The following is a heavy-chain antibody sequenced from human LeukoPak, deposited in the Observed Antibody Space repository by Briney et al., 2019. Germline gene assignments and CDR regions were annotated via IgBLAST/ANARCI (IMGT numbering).Heavy chain of an antibody. CDR1: GFTFSSYA. CDR3: AKEGYYDSSGYYDS. CDR2: ISGSGGST. V-gene: IGHV3-23*01. J-gene: IGHJ5*01. D-gene: IGHD3-22*01. Sequence: QPGGSLRLSCAASGFTFSSYAMSWVRQAPGKGLEWVSAISGSGGSTYYADSVKDRFTISRDNSKNTLYLQMNSLRAEDTAVYYCAKEGYYDSSGYYDSWGQGILVTVSS.